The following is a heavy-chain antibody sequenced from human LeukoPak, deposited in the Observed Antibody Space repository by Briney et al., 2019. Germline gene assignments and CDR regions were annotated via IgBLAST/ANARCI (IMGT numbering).Heavy chain of an antibody. CDR1: GGSISSYY. Sequence: SETLSLTCTVSGGSISSYYWSWIRQPAGKGLEWIGRIYTSGSTNYNPSLKSRVTMSVDTSKNQFSLKLSSVTAADTAVYYCARAASWGDYSNYAWFDPWGQGTLVTVSS. V-gene: IGHV4-4*07. J-gene: IGHJ5*02. CDR3: ARAASWGDYSNYAWFDP. CDR2: IYTSGST. D-gene: IGHD4-11*01.